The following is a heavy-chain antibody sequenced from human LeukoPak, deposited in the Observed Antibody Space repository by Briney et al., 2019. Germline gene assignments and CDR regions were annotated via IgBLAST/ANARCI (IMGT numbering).Heavy chain of an antibody. D-gene: IGHD6-13*01. CDR1: GGSISSYY. J-gene: IGHJ6*02. Sequence: SETLSLTCTVSGGSISSYYWSWIRQPPGKGPEWIGYIYYSGSTNYNPSLKSRVTISVDTSKNQFSLKLSSVTAADTAVYYCARDGVAAAGTTNYGMDVWGQGTTVTVSS. CDR2: IYYSGST. V-gene: IGHV4-59*01. CDR3: ARDGVAAAGTTNYGMDV.